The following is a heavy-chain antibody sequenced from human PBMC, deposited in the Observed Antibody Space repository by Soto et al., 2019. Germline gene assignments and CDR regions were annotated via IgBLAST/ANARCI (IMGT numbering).Heavy chain of an antibody. CDR1: GGSISSYY. J-gene: IGHJ5*02. V-gene: IGHV4-59*01. Sequence: PSETLSLTCTVSGGSISSYYWSWIRQPPGKGLEWIGYTYYSGSTNYNPSLKSRVTISVDTSKNQFSLKLSSVTAADTAVYYCARGKISSSWYKWQQTNWFDPWGQGTLVTVSS. CDR3: ARGKISSSWYKWQQTNWFDP. CDR2: TYYSGST. D-gene: IGHD6-13*01.